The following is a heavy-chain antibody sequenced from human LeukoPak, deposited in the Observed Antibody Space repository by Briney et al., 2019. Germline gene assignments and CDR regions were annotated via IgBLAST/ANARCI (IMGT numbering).Heavy chain of an antibody. V-gene: IGHV4-59*01. CDR3: ARGREYYDFWSGYYVEYYYMDV. D-gene: IGHD3-3*01. CDR2: IYYSGST. CDR1: GGSIGSYY. J-gene: IGHJ6*03. Sequence: PSETLSLTCTVSGGSIGSYYWSWIRQPPGKGLEWIGYIYYSGSTNYNPSLKSRVTISVDTSKNQFSLKLSSVTAADTAVYYCARGREYYDFWSGYYVEYYYMDVWGKGTTVTVSS.